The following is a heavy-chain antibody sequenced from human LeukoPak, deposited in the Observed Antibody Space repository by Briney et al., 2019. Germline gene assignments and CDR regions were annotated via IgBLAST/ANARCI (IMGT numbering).Heavy chain of an antibody. D-gene: IGHD6-13*01. J-gene: IGHJ4*02. CDR2: IKEDGSDK. CDR1: GFTFSSYW. V-gene: IGHV3-7*01. CDR3: ARDRSSSAAPSLTY. Sequence: GGSLRLSCAASGFTFSSYWMSWVRQAPGKGLEWVANIKEDGSDKRYVDSVKGRFTISRDNAKNSLYLQMNSLRDEDTAVYYCARDRSSSAAPSLTYWGQGTLVTVSS.